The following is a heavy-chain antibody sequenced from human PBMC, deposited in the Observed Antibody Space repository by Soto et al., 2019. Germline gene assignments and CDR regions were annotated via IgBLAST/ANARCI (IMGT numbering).Heavy chain of an antibody. D-gene: IGHD3-10*01. CDR3: ARDRGSGSYYFIPYGMDV. CDR1: GYTFTSYG. V-gene: IGHV1-18*01. Sequence: QVQLVQSGAEVKKPGASVKVSCKASGYTFTSYGISWVRQAPGQGLEWMGWISAYNGNTNYAQKLQGRGTMTTDTSTSTAYMELRSLRSDDTAVYYCARDRGSGSYYFIPYGMDVWGQGTTVTVSS. CDR2: ISAYNGNT. J-gene: IGHJ6*02.